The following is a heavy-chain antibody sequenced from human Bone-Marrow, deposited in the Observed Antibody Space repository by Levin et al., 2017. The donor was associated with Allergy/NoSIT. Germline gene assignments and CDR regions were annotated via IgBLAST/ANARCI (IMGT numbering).Heavy chain of an antibody. V-gene: IGHV3-9*01. Sequence: GGSLRLSCAASGFTFDDYAMHWVRQAPGKGLEWVSGISWNSGSIGYADSVKGRFTISRDNAKNSLYLQMNSLRAEDTALYYCAKGRDGAFDYWGQGTLVTVSS. CDR1: GFTFDDYA. CDR3: AKGRDGAFDY. D-gene: IGHD3-10*01. CDR2: ISWNSGSI. J-gene: IGHJ4*02.